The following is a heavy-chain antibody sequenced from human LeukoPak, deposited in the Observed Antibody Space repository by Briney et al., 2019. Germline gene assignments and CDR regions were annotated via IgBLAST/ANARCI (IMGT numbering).Heavy chain of an antibody. V-gene: IGHV4-59*01. CDR2: IYYSGST. D-gene: IGHD1-26*01. Sequence: SETLSLTCTVSGGSISSYYRSWIRQPPGKGLEWIGYIYYSGSTNYNPSLKSRVTISVDTSKNQFSLKLSSVTAADTAVYYCARGRLYSGSYFGWFDPWGQGTLVTVSS. CDR3: ARGRLYSGSYFGWFDP. J-gene: IGHJ5*02. CDR1: GGSISSYY.